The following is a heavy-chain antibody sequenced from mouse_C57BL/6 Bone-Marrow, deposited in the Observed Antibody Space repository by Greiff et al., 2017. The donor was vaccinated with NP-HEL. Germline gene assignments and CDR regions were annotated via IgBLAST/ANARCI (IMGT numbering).Heavy chain of an antibody. CDR2: IFPGSGST. J-gene: IGHJ2*01. CDR3: ARYPLYYYGSLDY. D-gene: IGHD1-1*01. CDR1: GYTFTDYY. Sequence: QVQLKESGPELVKPGASVKISCKASGYTFTDYYINWVKQRPGQGLEWIGWIFPGSGSTYYNEKFKGKATLTVDKSSSTAYMLLSSLTSEDSAVYFCARYPLYYYGSLDYWDRGTTLTVSS. V-gene: IGHV1-75*01.